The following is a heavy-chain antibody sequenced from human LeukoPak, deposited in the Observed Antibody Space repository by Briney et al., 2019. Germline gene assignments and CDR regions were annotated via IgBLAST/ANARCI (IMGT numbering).Heavy chain of an antibody. Sequence: SETLSLTYAVYGGSLSGYYWSWIRQHPGKGLEWIAEINHSGPTNYNPSLKSRVTISVDTSKNQFSLKLSSVTAADTAVYYCARGGVGLRFFYFSSGLNTFDYWGQGALVTVSS. J-gene: IGHJ4*02. CDR1: GGSLSGYY. CDR3: ARGGVGLRFFYFSSGLNTFDY. V-gene: IGHV4-34*01. CDR2: INHSGPT. D-gene: IGHD3-3*01.